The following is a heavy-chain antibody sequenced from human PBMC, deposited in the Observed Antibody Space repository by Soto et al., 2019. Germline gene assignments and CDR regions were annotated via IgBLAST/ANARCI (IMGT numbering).Heavy chain of an antibody. CDR3: ARRRRGSGYGDFDY. CDR1: GGSISSSSYY. D-gene: IGHD3-3*01. CDR2: IYYSGST. Sequence: SETLSLTCTVSGGSISSSSYYWVWIRQPPGKGLEWIGSIYYSGSTYYNPSLQSRVTISVDTSKNQFSLKLSPVTAADTAVYCCARRRRGSGYGDFDYWGQGTLVTVSS. V-gene: IGHV4-39*01. J-gene: IGHJ4*02.